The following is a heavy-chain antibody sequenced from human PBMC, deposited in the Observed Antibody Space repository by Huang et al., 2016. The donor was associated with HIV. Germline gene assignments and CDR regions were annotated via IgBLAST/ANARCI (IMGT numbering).Heavy chain of an antibody. Sequence: VQLRQWGTTLLKPSETLSLKCAVYGGSFTNHYWTWIRQCPGKGPVWSGEIDHRGRTTDNPSLRSRVSRSIDTSKNQFSLNLTAVTDADTAVYFCARPQMTDATSDSSWNYFDSWGQGTLVTVSS. CDR1: GGSFTNHY. CDR2: IDHRGRT. J-gene: IGHJ4*02. D-gene: IGHD2-21*02. V-gene: IGHV4-34*01. CDR3: ARPQMTDATSDSSWNYFDS.